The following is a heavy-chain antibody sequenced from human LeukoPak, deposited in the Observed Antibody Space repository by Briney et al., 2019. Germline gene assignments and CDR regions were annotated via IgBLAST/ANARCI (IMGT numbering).Heavy chain of an antibody. Sequence: PVGSLRLSCAASGFTLSGYWMHWVRQAPGEGLVWVSRMNSDGTTTTYADSVRGRFTISRDNAKNTLYLQMNSLRADDTAVYYCARYVVASACFDSWGQGTLVTVSS. D-gene: IGHD2-21*01. CDR3: ARYVVASACFDS. V-gene: IGHV3-74*01. J-gene: IGHJ4*02. CDR2: MNSDGTTT. CDR1: GFTLSGYW.